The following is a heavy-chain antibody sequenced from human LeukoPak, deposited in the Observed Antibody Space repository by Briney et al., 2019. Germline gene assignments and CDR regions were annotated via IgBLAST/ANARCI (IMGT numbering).Heavy chain of an antibody. CDR2: ISYDGSNK. CDR3: AKDISIGARNWNYFDY. J-gene: IGHJ4*02. Sequence: GRSLRLSCAASGFTFSSYGMHWVRQAPGKGLEWVAVISYDGSNKYYADSVKGRFTISRDNSKNTLYLQMNSLRAEDTAVYYCAKDISIGARNWNYFDYWGQGTLVTVFS. V-gene: IGHV3-30*18. D-gene: IGHD1-20*01. CDR1: GFTFSSYG.